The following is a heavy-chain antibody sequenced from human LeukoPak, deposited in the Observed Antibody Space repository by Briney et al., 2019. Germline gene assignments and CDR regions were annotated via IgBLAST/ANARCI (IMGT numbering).Heavy chain of an antibody. V-gene: IGHV1-2*02. J-gene: IGHJ5*02. CDR2: INPNSGGT. CDR1: GYTFTGYY. CDR3: ARGPARGNWFDP. Sequence: ASVKVSCKASGYTFTGYYMHWVRQAPGQGLEWMGWINPNSGGTNYAQKFQGRVTMTRDTPISTAYMELSRLRSDDTAVYYCARGPARGNWFDPWGQGTLVTVSS.